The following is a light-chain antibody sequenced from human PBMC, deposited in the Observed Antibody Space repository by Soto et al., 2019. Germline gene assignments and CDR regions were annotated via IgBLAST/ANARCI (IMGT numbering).Light chain of an antibody. V-gene: IGKV1-5*03. J-gene: IGKJ5*01. CDR2: KAS. Sequence: DIQMTQSPSTLSGSVGDRVTITCRASQTISSWLAWYQQKPGKAPKLLIYKASTLKSGVPSRFSGSGSGTDFTLTISSLQPEDFATYYCQQSYSIPYTFGQGTRLEIK. CDR3: QQSYSIPYT. CDR1: QTISSW.